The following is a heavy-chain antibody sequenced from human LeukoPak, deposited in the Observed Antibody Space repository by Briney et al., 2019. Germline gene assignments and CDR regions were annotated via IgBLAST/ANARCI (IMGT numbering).Heavy chain of an antibody. CDR2: ISSSSSYI. J-gene: IGHJ4*02. Sequence: GGSLRLSCAASGFTFSSYSMNWVRQAPGEGLEWVSSISSSSSYIYYADSVKGRFTISRDNAKNSLYLQMNSLRAEDTAVYYCARDPAPFIAAAGRPYYFDYWGQGTLVTVSS. D-gene: IGHD6-13*01. CDR1: GFTFSSYS. V-gene: IGHV3-21*01. CDR3: ARDPAPFIAAAGRPYYFDY.